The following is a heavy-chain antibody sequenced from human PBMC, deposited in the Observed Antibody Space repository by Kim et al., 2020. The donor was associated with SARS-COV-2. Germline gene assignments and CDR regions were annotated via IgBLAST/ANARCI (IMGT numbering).Heavy chain of an antibody. CDR1: GSSISSSSYY. CDR3: ARGVLLWFGELPGFDY. CDR2: IYYSGST. D-gene: IGHD3-10*01. J-gene: IGHJ4*02. Sequence: SETLSLICTVSGSSISSSSYYWGWIRQPAGKGLEWIGSIYYSGSTYYNPSLKSRVTISVDTSKNQFSLKLSSVTAADTAVYYCARGVLLWFGELPGFDYWGQGTLVTGSS. V-gene: IGHV4-39*01.